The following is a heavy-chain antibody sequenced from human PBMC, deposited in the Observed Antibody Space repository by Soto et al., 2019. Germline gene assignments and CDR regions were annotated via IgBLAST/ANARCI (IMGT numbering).Heavy chain of an antibody. Sequence: SETLSLTCTVSGGSISSGGYYWSWIRQHPGKGLEWIGYIYYSGSTYYNPSLKSRVTISVDTSKNQFSLKLSSVTAADTAVYYCAREREEEVNIVATIQGWYYYYYMDVWGKGTTVTVSS. CDR1: GGSISSGGYY. CDR3: AREREEEVNIVATIQGWYYYYYMDV. J-gene: IGHJ6*03. D-gene: IGHD5-12*01. V-gene: IGHV4-31*03. CDR2: IYYSGST.